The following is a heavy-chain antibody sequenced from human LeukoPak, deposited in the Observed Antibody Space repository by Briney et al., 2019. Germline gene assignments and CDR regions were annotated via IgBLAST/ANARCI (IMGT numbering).Heavy chain of an antibody. CDR3: ARRVTVRYHRSENYDYYYYGMDV. CDR1: VSTFTGHY. CDR2: FNANNGGT. Sequence: ASVKVSCKASVSTFTGHYIYWVRQAPGQGLQWMGWFNANNGGTNYAQKFQGRVTMARDTSISTAYMELSRLTSDDTAVYFCARRVTVRYHRSENYDYYYYGMDVWGQGTTVTVSS. D-gene: IGHD2-15*01. V-gene: IGHV1-2*02. J-gene: IGHJ6*02.